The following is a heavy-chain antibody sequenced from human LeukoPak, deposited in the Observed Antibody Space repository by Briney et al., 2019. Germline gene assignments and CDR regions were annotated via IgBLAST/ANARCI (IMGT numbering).Heavy chain of an antibody. J-gene: IGHJ5*02. CDR1: GGSISSSSYS. V-gene: IGHV4-39*01. CDR3: ARLYYDFWSGYANWFDP. Sequence: PSETLSLTCTVSGGSISSSSYSWGWIRQPPGKGLEWIGSIYYSGSTYYNPSLKSRVTISVDTSKNQFSLKLSSVTAADTAVYYCARLYYDFWSGYANWFDPWGQGTLVTVSS. CDR2: IYYSGST. D-gene: IGHD3-3*01.